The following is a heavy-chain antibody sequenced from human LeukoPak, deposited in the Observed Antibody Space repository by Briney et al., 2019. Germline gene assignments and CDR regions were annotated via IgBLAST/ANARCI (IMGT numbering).Heavy chain of an antibody. CDR2: ISSNGATT. Sequence: GGSLRLSCSASGFTFNRFYLHWVRQAPGKGLEFVSHISSNGATTYYADSVKGRFTIPRDNSKNTLYLQMSSLRADDTAVYYCTRDWRNLGYDYWGQGTLVTVSS. J-gene: IGHJ4*02. CDR3: TRDWRNLGYDY. V-gene: IGHV3-64D*06. D-gene: IGHD5-12*01. CDR1: GFTFNRFY.